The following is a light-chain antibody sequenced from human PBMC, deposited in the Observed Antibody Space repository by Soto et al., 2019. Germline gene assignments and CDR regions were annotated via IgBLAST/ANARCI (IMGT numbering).Light chain of an antibody. CDR2: GAS. J-gene: IGKJ5*01. CDR1: QGIGDT. CDR3: MQATQFPLT. V-gene: IGKV3-15*01. Sequence: VVMMQSPATLSVSPGEGATLSCSSSQGIGDTLAWYQQKPGQAPRLLIYGASTRATGIPARFSGSGAGTDFTLKISRVEAEDVGVYYCMQATQFPLTFGQGTRLEIK.